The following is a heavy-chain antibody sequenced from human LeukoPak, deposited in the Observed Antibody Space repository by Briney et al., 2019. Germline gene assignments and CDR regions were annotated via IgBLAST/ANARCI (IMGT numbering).Heavy chain of an antibody. D-gene: IGHD6-13*01. CDR2: MNPNSGNT. J-gene: IGHJ4*02. CDR3: ARTVIAAAAYYFDY. CDR1: GYTFTSYD. V-gene: IGHV1-8*01. Sequence: GASVKVSCKASGYTFTSYDINWVRQATGQGLEWMGWMNPNSGNTGCAQKFQGRVTMTRNTSISTAYMELSSLRSEDTAVYYCARTVIAAAAYYFDYWGQGTLVTVSS.